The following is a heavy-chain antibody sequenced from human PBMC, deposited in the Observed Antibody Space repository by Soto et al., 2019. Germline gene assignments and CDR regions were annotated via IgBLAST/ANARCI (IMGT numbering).Heavy chain of an antibody. Sequence: SETLSLTCTVSGASITTFYWSWIRQPPGKGLEWIGHVFYRRSTNYNPSLKSRVTISADTSKNEFSLKVSSVTAADTAVYYCARWDHVLFHFDSWGRGALVTVSS. CDR3: ARWDHVLFHFDS. D-gene: IGHD1-26*01. V-gene: IGHV4-59*01. J-gene: IGHJ4*01. CDR2: VFYRRST. CDR1: GASITTFY.